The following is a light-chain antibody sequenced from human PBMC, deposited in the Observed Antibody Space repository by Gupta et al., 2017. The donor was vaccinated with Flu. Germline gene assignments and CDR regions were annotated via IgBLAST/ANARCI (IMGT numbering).Light chain of an antibody. CDR1: QSISSY. J-gene: IGKJ2*04. CDR2: AAS. Sequence: DIQMTQSPSSLSASVGDRVTITCRASQSISSYLNWYQQKPGKAPKLLIYAASSLQSGVPSRFSGSGSGTDFTLTIIRLQPEDFATYYCQQRYSTPCSFGQGTKLEIK. CDR3: QQRYSTPCS. V-gene: IGKV1-39*01.